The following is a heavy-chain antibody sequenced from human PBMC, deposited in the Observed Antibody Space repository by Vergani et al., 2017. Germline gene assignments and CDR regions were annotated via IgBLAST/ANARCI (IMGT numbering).Heavy chain of an antibody. Sequence: QVQLQESGPGLVKPSQTLSLTCTVSGGSISSGGYYWSWIRQHPGKGLEWIGYIYYSGSTSYNPSLKSRVTISVDTSKNQFSLKLSSVTAADTAVYYCARVYYDYVWGSYRYRGYYFDYWGQGTLVTVSS. CDR1: GGSISSGGYY. D-gene: IGHD3-16*02. V-gene: IGHV4-31*03. J-gene: IGHJ4*02. CDR3: ARVYYDYVWGSYRYRGYYFDY. CDR2: IYYSGST.